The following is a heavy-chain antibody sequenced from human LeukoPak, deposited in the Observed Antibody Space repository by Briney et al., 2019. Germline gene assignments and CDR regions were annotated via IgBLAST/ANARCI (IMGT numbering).Heavy chain of an antibody. J-gene: IGHJ4*02. CDR2: LNTVNGNT. Sequence: ASVKVSCKASGYTFTFYAMHWVRQAPGQGPEWMGWLNTVNGNTKYSQKFQGRVTITRDTSATTAYMELSSLTSEDTAVYYCARGSSSDWPFDYWGQGTLVTVS. CDR3: ARGSSSDWPFDY. CDR1: GYTFTFYA. V-gene: IGHV1-3*04. D-gene: IGHD6-19*01.